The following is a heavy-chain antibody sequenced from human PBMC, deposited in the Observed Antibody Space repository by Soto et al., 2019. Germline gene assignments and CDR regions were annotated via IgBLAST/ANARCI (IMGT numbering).Heavy chain of an antibody. Sequence: GASVKVSGKASGYTFTSYGISWVRQAPGQGLEWMGWISAYNGNTNYAQKLQGRVTMTTDTSTSTAYMELRSLRSDDTAVYYCARAGYYDSSGPFDYWGQGTLVTVSS. V-gene: IGHV1-18*01. CDR3: ARAGYYDSSGPFDY. CDR1: GYTFTSYG. CDR2: ISAYNGNT. D-gene: IGHD3-22*01. J-gene: IGHJ4*02.